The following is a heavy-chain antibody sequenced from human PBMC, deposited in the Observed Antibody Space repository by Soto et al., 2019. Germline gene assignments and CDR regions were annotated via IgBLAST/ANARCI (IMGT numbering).Heavy chain of an antibody. V-gene: IGHV4-59*02. J-gene: IGHJ4*02. D-gene: IGHD6-13*01. CDR3: ARGYSSSWYVGFRY. CDR2: IHYTGFS. CDR1: GDSVTGHY. Sequence: SETLSLTCSFSGDSVTGHYLTWIRQSPEKGLEWIGYIHYTGFSHYNPSLKSRLTISVDTSKNQFTLKLSSVTAADTAVYCCARGYSSSWYVGFRYWGQGTLVTVSS.